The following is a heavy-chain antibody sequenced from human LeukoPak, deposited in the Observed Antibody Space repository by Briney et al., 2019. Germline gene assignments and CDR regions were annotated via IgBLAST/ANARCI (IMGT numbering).Heavy chain of an antibody. CDR2: INHSGST. D-gene: IGHD2-2*01. Sequence: PSETLSLTCAVYGGSFSGYYWSWIRQPPGKGLEWIGEINHSGSTNYNPSLKSRVTISVDASKNQFSLKLSSVTAADTAVYYCARGPRSSTGNYAFDIWGQGTMVTVSS. J-gene: IGHJ3*02. CDR1: GGSFSGYY. V-gene: IGHV4-34*01. CDR3: ARGPRSSTGNYAFDI.